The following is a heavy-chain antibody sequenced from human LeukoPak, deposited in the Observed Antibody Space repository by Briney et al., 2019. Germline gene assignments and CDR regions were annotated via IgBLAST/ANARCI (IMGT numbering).Heavy chain of an antibody. J-gene: IGHJ5*02. Sequence: ASVKVSCKTSGYNFTGYHIHWVRQAPGQGLEWMGWIHPGTGDTRYTRQFQGRVTMTRDTSINTAYLELSGLKSNDTAVYYCARKGAEYSRSPLLNAWFDPWGQGTLITVSS. CDR2: IHPGTGDT. CDR3: ARKGAEYSRSPLLNAWFDP. V-gene: IGHV1-2*02. CDR1: GYNFTGYH. D-gene: IGHD6-6*01.